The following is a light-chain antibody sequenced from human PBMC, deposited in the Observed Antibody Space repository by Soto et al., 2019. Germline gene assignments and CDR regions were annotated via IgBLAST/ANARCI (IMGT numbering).Light chain of an antibody. CDR2: GAS. V-gene: IGKV3-20*01. J-gene: IGKJ4*01. CDR1: QSVSSSY. CDR3: QQYGRSPLT. Sequence: EIVLTQSPGTLSLSAGDRATLSCRASQSVSSSYVAWYQQKPGQAPRLLIYGASSRATGIPDRFSGSGSGTDFTLTIGRLEPEDFAVYYCQQYGRSPLTFGGGTKVDIK.